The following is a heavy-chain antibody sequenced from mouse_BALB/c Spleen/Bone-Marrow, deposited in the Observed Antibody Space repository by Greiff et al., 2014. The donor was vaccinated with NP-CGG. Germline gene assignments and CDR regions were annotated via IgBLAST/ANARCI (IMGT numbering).Heavy chain of an antibody. D-gene: IGHD4-1*01. Sequence: QVQLQQSGPGLVASSQSLSITCTVSGFSLTDYGVSWIRQPPGKGLEWLGVIWGGGSTYYNSALKSRLSISKDNSKSQVFLKMNSLQTDDTAMYYCAKRGGLGPYWYFDVWGAGTTVTVSS. J-gene: IGHJ1*01. CDR3: AKRGGLGPYWYFDV. CDR1: GFSLTDYG. V-gene: IGHV2-6-5*01. CDR2: IWGGGST.